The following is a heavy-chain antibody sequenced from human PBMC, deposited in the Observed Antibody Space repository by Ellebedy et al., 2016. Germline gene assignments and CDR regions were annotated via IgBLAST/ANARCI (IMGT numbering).Heavy chain of an antibody. CDR2: ISGSGGST. V-gene: IGHV3-23*01. CDR1: GFTFSSYS. J-gene: IGHJ4*02. CDR3: ARGLYGSGSYPGGY. Sequence: GESLKISXAASGFTFSSYSMNWVRQAPGKGLEWVSAISGSGGSTYYADSVKGRFTISRDNAKNTLYLQMNSLRAEDTAVYYCARGLYGSGSYPGGYWGQGTLVTVSS. D-gene: IGHD3-10*01.